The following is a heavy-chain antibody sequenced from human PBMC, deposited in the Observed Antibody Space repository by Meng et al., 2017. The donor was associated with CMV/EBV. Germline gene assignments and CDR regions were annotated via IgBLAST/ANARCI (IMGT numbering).Heavy chain of an antibody. CDR1: GGTFSSYA. CDR2: IIPIFGTA. CDR3: ARATYYDFWSGYPPDV. Sequence: SVKVSCKASGGTFSSYAISWVRQAPGQGLEWMGGIIPIFGTANYAQKFQGRVTITTDESTSTAYMELSSLRSDDTAVYYCARATYYDFWSGYPPDVWGQGTTVTVSS. V-gene: IGHV1-69*05. D-gene: IGHD3-3*01. J-gene: IGHJ6*02.